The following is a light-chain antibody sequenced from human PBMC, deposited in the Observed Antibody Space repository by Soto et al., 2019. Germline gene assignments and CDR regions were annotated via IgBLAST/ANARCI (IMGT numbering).Light chain of an antibody. CDR1: QSISSY. J-gene: IGKJ4*01. CDR2: AAS. CDR3: QQSYSTPRP. V-gene: IGKV1-39*01. Sequence: DIQMTQAPASLSASVGDRVTITCRASQSISSYLNWYQQKPGTAPKLLIYAASSLQSGVPSRFSGSGSVTDFTLTISSLQPEDFATYYCQQSYSTPRPFGGGTKVEIK.